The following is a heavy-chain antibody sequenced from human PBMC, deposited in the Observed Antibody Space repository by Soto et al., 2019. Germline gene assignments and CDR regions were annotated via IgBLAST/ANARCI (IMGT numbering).Heavy chain of an antibody. V-gene: IGHV1-18*01. D-gene: IGHD3-10*01. CDR3: VREGDGVYYCYGMYV. CDR1: GYTFTNYG. Sequence: QVQLVQSGDEVKKPGASVKVSCKASGYTFTNYGISWVRQAPGQGLEWMGWINGYNGNTVYTQKIQGRLTMTADTSTATVYMELRSLKSDDTAVYYCVREGDGVYYCYGMYVWGQGTSVIVSS. CDR2: INGYNGNT. J-gene: IGHJ6*02.